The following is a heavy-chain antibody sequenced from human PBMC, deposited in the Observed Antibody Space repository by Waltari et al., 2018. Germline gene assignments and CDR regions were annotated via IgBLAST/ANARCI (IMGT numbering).Heavy chain of an antibody. J-gene: IGHJ4*02. V-gene: IGHV3-30*02. Sequence: QVYLVESGGGVVQPGGSLRPACAASGFMFSNYVMHWVRQAPGKGLEWEASIRYDGSNTFHADSVKGRFTISRDNSKNTMDLQTSSLRPEDTAVYYCASERGTFGVGRSSFDRWGQGTLVIVSS. D-gene: IGHD3-3*01. CDR2: IRYDGSNT. CDR1: GFMFSNYV. CDR3: ASERGTFGVGRSSFDR.